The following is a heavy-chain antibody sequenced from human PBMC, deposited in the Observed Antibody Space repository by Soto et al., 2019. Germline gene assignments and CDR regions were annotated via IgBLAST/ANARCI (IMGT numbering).Heavy chain of an antibody. V-gene: IGHV3-30*18. Sequence: GGSLRLSCAASGFTFSSYGMHWVRQAPGKGLEWVAVISYDGSNKYYADSVKGRFTISRDNSKNTLYLQMNSLRAEDTAVYYCAKDLAVANPGTGNYYYYYGMDVWGQGTTVTVSS. CDR3: AKDLAVANPGTGNYYYYYGMDV. CDR2: ISYDGSNK. D-gene: IGHD6-19*01. CDR1: GFTFSSYG. J-gene: IGHJ6*02.